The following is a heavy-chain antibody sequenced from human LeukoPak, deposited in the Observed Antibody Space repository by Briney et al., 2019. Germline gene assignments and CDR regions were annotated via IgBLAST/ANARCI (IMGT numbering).Heavy chain of an antibody. Sequence: PSETLSLTCTVSGGSMSNYYWSWIRQPPGKGLEWIGYISHSGFPNYNPSLKSRVTISVDTSKNQFSLKLSSVTAADTAVYFCARRYCGGGSCYLHFDYWGQGTLVTVSS. D-gene: IGHD2-15*01. CDR2: ISHSGFP. CDR3: ARRYCGGGSCYLHFDY. CDR1: GGSMSNYY. V-gene: IGHV4-59*08. J-gene: IGHJ4*02.